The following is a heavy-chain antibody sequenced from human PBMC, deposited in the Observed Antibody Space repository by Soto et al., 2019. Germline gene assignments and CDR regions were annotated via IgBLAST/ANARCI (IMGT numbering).Heavy chain of an antibody. Sequence: SETLSLTCAVYGGSFSGYYWSWIRQPPGKGLEWIGEINHSGSTNYNPSLKSRVTISVDTSKNQFSLKLSSVTAADTAVYYCARVGFCRGDSYHNNWFAPGARGT. CDR2: INHSGST. CDR1: GGSFSGYY. J-gene: IGHJ5*02. CDR3: ARVGFCRGDSYHNNWFAP. V-gene: IGHV4-34*01. D-gene: IGHD2-21*02.